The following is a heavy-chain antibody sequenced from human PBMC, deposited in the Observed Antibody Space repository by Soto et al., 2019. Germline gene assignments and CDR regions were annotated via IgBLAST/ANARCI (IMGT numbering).Heavy chain of an antibody. CDR2: ISAYNGNT. V-gene: IGHV1-18*01. D-gene: IGHD3-10*01. CDR1: GYNFNSFG. Sequence: QVQLVQSGAEVRNPGASVKVSCKTSGYNFNSFGVSWVRQAPGQGLEWMGWISAYNGNTNYAQKFHGRVTMTTDTYTSTGYMDLRRLRADDTAVYYGARASYYYGSGRYSEYWGQVTLVTVSS. CDR3: ARASYYYGSGRYSEY. J-gene: IGHJ4*02.